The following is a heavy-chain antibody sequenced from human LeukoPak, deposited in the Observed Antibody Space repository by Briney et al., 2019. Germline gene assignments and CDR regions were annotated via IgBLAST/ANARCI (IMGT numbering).Heavy chain of an antibody. CDR2: ISYDGSNK. D-gene: IGHD6-13*01. CDR3: AKGKDSAAGIFDY. Sequence: GGSLRLSCAASGFTFSSYAMHWVRQAPGKGLEWVAVISYDGSNKYYADSVKGRFTISRDNSKNTLYLQMNSLRAEDTAVYYCAKGKDSAAGIFDYWGQGTLVTVSS. V-gene: IGHV3-30*04. J-gene: IGHJ4*02. CDR1: GFTFSSYA.